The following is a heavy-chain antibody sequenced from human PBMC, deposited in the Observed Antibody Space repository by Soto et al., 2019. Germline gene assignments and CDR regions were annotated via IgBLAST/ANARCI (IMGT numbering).Heavy chain of an antibody. D-gene: IGHD4-17*01. CDR3: AREVLRGYYMDV. V-gene: IGHV4-59*01. Sequence: SETLSLTCTVSGGSISSYYWSWIRQPPGKGLEWIGYTYYSGSTNYNPSLKSRVTISVDTSKNQFSLKLSSVTAADTAVYYCAREVLRGYYMDVWGKGTTVTVSS. CDR2: TYYSGST. J-gene: IGHJ6*03. CDR1: GGSISSYY.